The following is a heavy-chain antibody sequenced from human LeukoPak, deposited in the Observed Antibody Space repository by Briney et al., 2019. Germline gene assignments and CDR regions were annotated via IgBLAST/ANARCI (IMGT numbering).Heavy chain of an antibody. V-gene: IGHV4-39*02. CDR1: GGSISSGNFY. J-gene: IGHJ4*02. CDR2: IYFSENT. D-gene: IGHD3-3*01. Sequence: SETLSLTCIVSGGSISSGNFYWGWIRQPPGKGLEWIGSIYFSENTYYNPSLKSRVTISVDTSKSHFSLTLNSVTAADTAVYYCARSSSDYDFWSRWGQGTLVTVSS. CDR3: ARSSSDYDFWSR.